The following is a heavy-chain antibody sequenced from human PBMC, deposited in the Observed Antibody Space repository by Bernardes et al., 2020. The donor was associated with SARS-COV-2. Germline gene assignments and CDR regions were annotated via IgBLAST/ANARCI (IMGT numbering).Heavy chain of an antibody. CDR1: GGSISSYY. Sequence: SETLSLTCTVSGGSISSYYWSWIRQPPGKGLEWIGYIYYSGSTNYNPSLKSRVTISVDTSKNQFSLKLSSVTAADTAVYYCARVPTYDFWSGFYYYGMDVRGQGTTVTVSS. V-gene: IGHV4-59*01. CDR2: IYYSGST. J-gene: IGHJ6*02. D-gene: IGHD3-3*01. CDR3: ARVPTYDFWSGFYYYGMDV.